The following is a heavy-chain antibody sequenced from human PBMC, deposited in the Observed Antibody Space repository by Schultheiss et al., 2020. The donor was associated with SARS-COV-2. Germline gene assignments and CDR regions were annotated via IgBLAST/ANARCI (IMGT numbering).Heavy chain of an antibody. CDR2: ISSSGSTI. CDR1: GFTFSSYE. CDR3: ARDGGYGGNQRGYYYGMDV. D-gene: IGHD4-23*01. V-gene: IGHV3-48*03. J-gene: IGHJ6*02. Sequence: GGSLRLSCAASGFTFSSYEMNWVRQAPGKWLEWVSYISSSGSTIYYADSVKGRFTISRDNAKNSLYLQMNSLRAEDTAVYYCARDGGYGGNQRGYYYGMDVWGQGTTVTVSS.